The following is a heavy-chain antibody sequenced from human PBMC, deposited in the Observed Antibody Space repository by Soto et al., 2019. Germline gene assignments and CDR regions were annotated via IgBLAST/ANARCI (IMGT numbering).Heavy chain of an antibody. Sequence: EVPLVESGGDLVQPGGSLRLSCAASGFTFSDYWMHWVRQVPGKGLVWVSRTNNGGTGTSYADFVKGRFIISRDDAKTTLYLQMNSLRADDTAIYYCATLQLAGPDYWGQGTLVTVSS. CDR1: GFTFSDYW. CDR2: TNNGGTGT. J-gene: IGHJ4*02. D-gene: IGHD6-19*01. V-gene: IGHV3-74*01. CDR3: ATLQLAGPDY.